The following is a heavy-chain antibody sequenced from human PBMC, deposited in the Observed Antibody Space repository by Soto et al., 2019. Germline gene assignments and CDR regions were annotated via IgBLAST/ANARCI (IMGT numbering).Heavy chain of an antibody. CDR2: ISSSGSTI. Sequence: PRGSLRLSCAASGFTFIDYYMIWVRHAPGKWLEWVSYISSSGSTIYYADSVKGRFTISRDNAKNSLYLQMNSLRAEYTAVYYCARVDSSPPNRYFDLWGRGTLVTVSS. D-gene: IGHD6-13*01. CDR3: ARVDSSPPNRYFDL. J-gene: IGHJ2*01. V-gene: IGHV3-11*01. CDR1: GFTFIDYY.